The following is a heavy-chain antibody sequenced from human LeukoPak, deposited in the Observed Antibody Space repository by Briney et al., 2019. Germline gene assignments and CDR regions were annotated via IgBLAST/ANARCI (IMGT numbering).Heavy chain of an antibody. V-gene: IGHV1-3*01. CDR2: INAGNGNT. J-gene: IGHJ3*02. CDR3: ARYSGSYNAFDI. CDR1: GYTFTSYA. D-gene: IGHD1-26*01. Sequence: ASVKVSCKASGYTFTSYAMHWVRQAPGQRLEWMGWINAGNGNTKYSQKFQGRVTITRDTSASTAYMELSSLRSEDTAVYYCARYSGSYNAFDIWGQGTIVPVSS.